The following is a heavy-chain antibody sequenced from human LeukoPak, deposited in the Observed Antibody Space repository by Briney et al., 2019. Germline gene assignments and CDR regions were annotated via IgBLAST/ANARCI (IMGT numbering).Heavy chain of an antibody. D-gene: IGHD2-15*01. CDR1: GGFISSYY. Sequence: SETLSLTCTVSGGFISSYYWSWIRQHPGKGLEWIGYIHSRGSTSFNPSLKSRVPLSVDPSQNQFSLKLSSVTVADTAVYYWARAAMYCSGGSCRLDAFDIWGQGTMDTVST. CDR3: ARAAMYCSGGSCRLDAFDI. V-gene: IGHV4-59*06. J-gene: IGHJ3*02. CDR2: IHSRGST.